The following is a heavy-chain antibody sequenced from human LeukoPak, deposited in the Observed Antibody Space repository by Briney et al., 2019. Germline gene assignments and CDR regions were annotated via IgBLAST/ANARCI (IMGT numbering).Heavy chain of an antibody. V-gene: IGHV3-30*18. D-gene: IGHD6-19*01. CDR3: AKDPIAVAGNNYYGMDV. J-gene: IGHJ6*02. CDR2: ISSDGSNK. Sequence: GMSLRLSCAASGFTFSSYGMYWVRQAPGKGLEWVAVISSDGSNKYYADSVKGRFTISRDNSKNTLYLQVNSLRAEDTAVYYCAKDPIAVAGNNYYGMDVWGQGTMVTVSS. CDR1: GFTFSSYG.